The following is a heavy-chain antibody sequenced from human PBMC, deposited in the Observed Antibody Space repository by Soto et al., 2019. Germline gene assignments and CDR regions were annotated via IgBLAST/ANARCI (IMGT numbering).Heavy chain of an antibody. CDR1: GFTFSSYA. D-gene: IGHD3-16*02. J-gene: IGHJ4*02. Sequence: GGSLRLSCAASGFTFSSYAMHWVRQAPGKGLEWVAVISYDGSNKYYAYSVKGRFTISRDNSKNTLYLQMNSLRAEDTAVYYCARDRDYVWGSYRYLTGKFDYWGQGTLVTVSS. CDR2: ISYDGSNK. CDR3: ARDRDYVWGSYRYLTGKFDY. V-gene: IGHV3-30-3*01.